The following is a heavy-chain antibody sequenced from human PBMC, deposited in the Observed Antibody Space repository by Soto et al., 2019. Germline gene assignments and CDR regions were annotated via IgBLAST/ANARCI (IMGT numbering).Heavy chain of an antibody. CDR2: TKSKTDGGTT. Sequence: PGGSLRLSCAASGFTFSNAWMSWVRQAPGKGLEWVGRTKSKTDGGTTDYAAPVKGRFTISRDDSKNTLYLQMNSLKTEDTAVYHCTTGGLTYYDFWSEDGGMDVWGQGTTVTVSS. CDR3: TTGGLTYYDFWSEDGGMDV. D-gene: IGHD3-3*01. V-gene: IGHV3-15*01. J-gene: IGHJ6*02. CDR1: GFTFSNAW.